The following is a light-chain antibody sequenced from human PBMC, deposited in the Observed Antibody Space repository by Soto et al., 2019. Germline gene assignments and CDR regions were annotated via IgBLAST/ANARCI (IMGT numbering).Light chain of an antibody. CDR3: ASWDDRLGAVI. V-gene: IGLV1-47*02. J-gene: IGLJ2*01. CDR2: SNN. CDR1: SSNIGGTNY. Sequence: QSVLTQPPSASGTPGQTVFISCSGSSSNIGGTNYAYWYQQLPGAAPKLLMHSNNLRPSGVPERISSSKFGTAASLAISGLRSEDEAVYYCASWDDRLGAVIFGGGTKLTVL.